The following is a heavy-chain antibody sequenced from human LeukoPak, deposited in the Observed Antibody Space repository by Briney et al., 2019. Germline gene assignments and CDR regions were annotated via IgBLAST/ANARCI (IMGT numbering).Heavy chain of an antibody. CDR2: ISFDGGNK. D-gene: IGHD1-26*01. CDR3: ARDGIVGSPLFKFDY. V-gene: IGHV3-30-3*01. CDR1: GFTFNNYA. J-gene: IGHJ4*02. Sequence: GGSLRLSCAASGFTFNNYAIHWVRQAPGKGLEWVAIISFDGGNKYYADTVKGRFTISRDNSKNTLYLQMNSLRAEDTAVYYCARDGIVGSPLFKFDYWGQGTLVTVSS.